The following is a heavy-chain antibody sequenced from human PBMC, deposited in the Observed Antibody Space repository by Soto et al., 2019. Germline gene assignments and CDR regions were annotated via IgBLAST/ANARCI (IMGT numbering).Heavy chain of an antibody. CDR2: ISSSSSTI. CDR3: ARDYSSYGPFDD. D-gene: IGHD5-18*01. J-gene: IGHJ4*02. CDR1: GFTFSSYS. V-gene: IGHV3-48*01. Sequence: EVQLVESGGGLVQPGGSLRLSCAASGFTFSSYSMNWVRQAPGKGLEWVSYISSSSSTIYYEDSVKGRFTISRDNAKNTLSLQMNSLRAEDTAVYYCARDYSSYGPFDDWGQVTLVTVAS.